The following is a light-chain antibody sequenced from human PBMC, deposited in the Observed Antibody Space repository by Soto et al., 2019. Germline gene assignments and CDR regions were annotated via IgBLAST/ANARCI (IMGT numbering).Light chain of an antibody. Sequence: EIVMTQSPATLSVSPGERATLSCRASQSVGSSYLAWYQQKPGQPPRLLIYGASSRATGIPDRFSGSGSGTDFTLTISRLEPEDFAVFYCQHYDSLPITFGQGTRLEI. J-gene: IGKJ5*01. CDR1: QSVGSSY. CDR2: GAS. V-gene: IGKV3-20*01. CDR3: QHYDSLPIT.